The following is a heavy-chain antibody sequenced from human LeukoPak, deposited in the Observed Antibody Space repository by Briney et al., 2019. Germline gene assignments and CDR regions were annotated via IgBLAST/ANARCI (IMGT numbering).Heavy chain of an antibody. CDR3: AREGYCGSTSCSYFDY. Sequence: SVKVSCKASGGTFSSYTISWVRQAPGQGLEWMGRIIPILGIANYAQKFQGRVTITADKSTSTAYMELSSLRSEDTAVYYCAREGYCGSTSCSYFDYWGQGTLVTVSS. V-gene: IGHV1-69*04. D-gene: IGHD2-2*01. CDR2: IIPILGIA. J-gene: IGHJ4*02. CDR1: GGTFSSYT.